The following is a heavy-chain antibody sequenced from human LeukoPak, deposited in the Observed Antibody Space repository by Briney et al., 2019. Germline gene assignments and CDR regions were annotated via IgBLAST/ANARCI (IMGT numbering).Heavy chain of an antibody. CDR1: GYTFTNYG. J-gene: IGHJ4*02. Sequence: ASVKASCKASGYTFTNYGISWVRQAPGQGLEWMGWISAYNGHTNYPQKLQGRVIMTTDTSTNTAYMELRSLRSDDTAVYYCARGIHSGSSGPYYFDYWGQGTPVTVSS. V-gene: IGHV1-18*01. D-gene: IGHD1-26*01. CDR3: ARGIHSGSSGPYYFDY. CDR2: ISAYNGHT.